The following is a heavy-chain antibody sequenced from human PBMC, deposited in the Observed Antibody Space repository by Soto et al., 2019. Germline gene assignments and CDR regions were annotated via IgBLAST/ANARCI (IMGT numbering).Heavy chain of an antibody. CDR1: GFTFSSYG. V-gene: IGHV3-30*18. Sequence: GGSLRLSCAASGFTFSSYGMHWVRQAPGKGLEWVAVISYDGSNKYYADSVKGRFTISRDNSKNTLYLQMNSLRAEDTAVYYCAKPYYGSGKGMSHYYYYYMDVWGKGTTVTVSS. CDR2: ISYDGSNK. D-gene: IGHD3-10*01. J-gene: IGHJ6*03. CDR3: AKPYYGSGKGMSHYYYYYMDV.